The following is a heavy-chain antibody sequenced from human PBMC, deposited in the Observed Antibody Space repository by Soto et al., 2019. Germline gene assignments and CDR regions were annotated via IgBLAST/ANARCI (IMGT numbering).Heavy chain of an antibody. V-gene: IGHV1-2*02. CDR1: GHTFTAYY. D-gene: IGHD3-3*02. CDR2: VNPTSGGT. Sequence: ASVKVSCKASGHTFTAYYIHWVRQAPGQGLEWLGWVNPTSGGTVYAQKFQGRLTITRDTSISTVYMELSSLKSDDTAVFYCALWGDSIITAFVPWGQGTLVTVSS. J-gene: IGHJ5*02. CDR3: ALWGDSIITAFVP.